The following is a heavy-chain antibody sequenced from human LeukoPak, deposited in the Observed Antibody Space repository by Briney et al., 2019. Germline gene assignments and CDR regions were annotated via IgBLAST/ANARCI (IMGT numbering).Heavy chain of an antibody. V-gene: IGHV3-48*01. J-gene: IGHJ3*02. Sequence: ETLSLTCTVSGGSISSSSYYWGWIRQPPGKGLEWVSNVGTSSTTIYYADSVKGRFTISRDNAKNSLYLQMNSLRAEDTAVYYCAREGYCNNTSSSLNAFDIWGQGTMVTVSS. CDR3: AREGYCNNTSSSLNAFDI. D-gene: IGHD2-2*01. CDR1: GGSISSSS. CDR2: VGTSSTTI.